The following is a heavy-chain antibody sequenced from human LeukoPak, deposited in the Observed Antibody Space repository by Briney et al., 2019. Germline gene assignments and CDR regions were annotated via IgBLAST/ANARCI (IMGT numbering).Heavy chain of an antibody. CDR3: ATSSGYNPYYFDY. V-gene: IGHV4-59*08. Sequence: PSETLSLTCTVSGASISSYYWSWIRQPPGKGLEWIGYIYYSGSTNYNPSLKSRVTISVDTSKNQFSLKLSSVTAADTAVYYCATSSGYNPYYFDYWGQGTLVSVSS. J-gene: IGHJ4*02. CDR2: IYYSGST. D-gene: IGHD3-22*01. CDR1: GASISSYY.